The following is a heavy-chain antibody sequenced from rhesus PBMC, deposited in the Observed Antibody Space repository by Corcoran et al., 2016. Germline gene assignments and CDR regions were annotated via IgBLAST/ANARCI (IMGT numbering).Heavy chain of an antibody. CDR3: ARGPLITFDY. V-gene: IGHV4-147*01. CDR2: MCGGSGGT. CDR1: GGSISSNW. J-gene: IGHJ4*01. D-gene: IGHD3-16*01. Sequence: QLQLQESGPGLVKPSETLSLTCAVSGGSISSNWWSWIRQPPGKGLGLIGRMCGGSGGTSHHPSLKSRVTISTDTSKNQLLLKLSSVTAADTAVYYCARGPLITFDYWGQGVLVTVSS.